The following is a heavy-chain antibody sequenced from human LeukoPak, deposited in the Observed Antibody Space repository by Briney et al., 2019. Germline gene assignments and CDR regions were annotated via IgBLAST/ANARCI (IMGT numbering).Heavy chain of an antibody. Sequence: ASVKVSCKASGGTFSSYAISWVRQAPGQGLEWMGRIIPILGIANYAQKFQGRVTITADKSTSTAYMELSSLRSEDTAVYYCASEYYDILTGYYHTEGYYFDYWGQGTLVTVSS. D-gene: IGHD3-9*01. J-gene: IGHJ4*02. CDR2: IIPILGIA. V-gene: IGHV1-69*04. CDR3: ASEYYDILTGYYHTEGYYFDY. CDR1: GGTFSSYA.